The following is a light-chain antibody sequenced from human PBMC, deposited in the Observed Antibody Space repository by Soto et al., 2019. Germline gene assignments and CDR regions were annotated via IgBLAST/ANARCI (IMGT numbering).Light chain of an antibody. CDR2: ATS. CDR1: QSITTY. CDR3: QQSYSTPRT. Sequence: DILMTQSPSSLSVFVGDRVTITCRASQSITTYINWYQQKPGKAPKLLIYATSSLQSGVPSRFSGSGSGPDFTLTISSLQPEDFAAYYCQQSYSTPRTFGGGTKVDIK. J-gene: IGKJ4*01. V-gene: IGKV1-39*01.